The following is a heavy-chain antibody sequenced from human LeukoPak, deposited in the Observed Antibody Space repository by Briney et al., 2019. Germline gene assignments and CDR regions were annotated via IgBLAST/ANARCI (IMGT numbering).Heavy chain of an antibody. CDR3: ATVMRYFDWLPSYYFDY. Sequence: ASVKVSCKVSGYTLTELSMHWVRQAPGKGLEWMGGFDPEDGETIYAQKFQGRVTMTEDTSTDTAYMELSSLRSEDTAGYYCATVMRYFDWLPSYYFDYWGQGTLVTVSS. V-gene: IGHV1-24*01. CDR1: GYTLTELS. J-gene: IGHJ4*02. CDR2: FDPEDGET. D-gene: IGHD3-9*01.